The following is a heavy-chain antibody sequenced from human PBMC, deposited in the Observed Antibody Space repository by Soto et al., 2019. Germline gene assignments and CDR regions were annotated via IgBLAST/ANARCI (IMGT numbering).Heavy chain of an antibody. CDR2: IIPICGSA. J-gene: IGHJ3*02. CDR1: GGTFSSYA. D-gene: IGHD2-21*02. V-gene: IGHV1-69*12. CDR3: ARASMHIVVVTAMPSDAFDI. Sequence: QVQLVQSGAEVKKPGSSVKVSCKASGGTFSSYAISWVRQAPGQGLEWMGGIIPICGSASYAQKFQGRVTITADESTSTAYMELSSLRSEDTAVYYWARASMHIVVVTAMPSDAFDIWGQGTMVTVSS.